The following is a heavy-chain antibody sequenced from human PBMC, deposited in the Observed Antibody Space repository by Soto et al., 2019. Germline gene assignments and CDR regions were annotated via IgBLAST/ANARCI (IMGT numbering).Heavy chain of an antibody. CDR3: AKAHSFVELTPFDY. Sequence: EVQLLESGGGLVQPGGSLRLSCAASGFTFYSYAMTWVRQAPGKGLEWVSSISGSGGTTYYVDSVKGRFTISRDSSKNTLYLQMNSLRTEDTAVYYCAKAHSFVELTPFDYWGQGSLVTVSS. CDR2: ISGSGGTT. CDR1: GFTFYSYA. D-gene: IGHD1-7*01. J-gene: IGHJ4*02. V-gene: IGHV3-23*01.